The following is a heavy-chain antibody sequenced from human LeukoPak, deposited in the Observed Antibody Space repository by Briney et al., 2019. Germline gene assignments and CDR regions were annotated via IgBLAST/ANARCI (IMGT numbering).Heavy chain of an antibody. Sequence: SETLSLTCAVYGGSFCGYYWSWIRQPPGKGLEWIGEINHSGSTNYNPSLKSRVTISVDTSKNQFSLKLSSVTAADTAVYYCARLNGSGSSSFWGQGTLVTVSS. CDR3: ARLNGSGSSSF. CDR2: INHSGST. CDR1: GGSFCGYY. J-gene: IGHJ1*01. D-gene: IGHD3-10*01. V-gene: IGHV4-34*01.